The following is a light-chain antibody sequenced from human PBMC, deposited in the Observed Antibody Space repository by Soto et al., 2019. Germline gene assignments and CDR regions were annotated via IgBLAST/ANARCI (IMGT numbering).Light chain of an antibody. CDR1: QSVATN. J-gene: IGKJ2*01. Sequence: EIVMTQSPATLSVSPGERATLSCRASQSVATNLAWYQQKPGQSPRLLIYGASTRATGIPAGFSGDGSGTEFTLTISSLQSVDFAVYFCQQYNKWPYSFGQGTKLAIK. CDR2: GAS. CDR3: QQYNKWPYS. V-gene: IGKV3-15*01.